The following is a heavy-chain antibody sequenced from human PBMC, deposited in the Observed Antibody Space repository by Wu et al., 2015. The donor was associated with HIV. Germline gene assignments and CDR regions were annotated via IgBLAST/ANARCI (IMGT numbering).Heavy chain of an antibody. Sequence: QVQLVQSGAEVKKPGSSVKVSCKASGVTLSSFAFTWVRQAPGGGLEWMGRITPMFGKPNYAQKFLGRVTITADGSTNTAYMELTSLRSEDTAVYYCAKANRIVISGIDYYHQYGMDVWGRRDHGHRLL. V-gene: IGHV1-69*15. J-gene: IGHJ6*02. CDR2: ITPMFGKP. D-gene: IGHD1-26*01. CDR3: AKANRIVISGIDYYHQYGMDV. CDR1: GVTLSSFA.